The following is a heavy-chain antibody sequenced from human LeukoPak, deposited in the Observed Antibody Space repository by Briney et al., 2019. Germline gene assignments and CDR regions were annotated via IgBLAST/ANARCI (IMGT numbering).Heavy chain of an antibody. V-gene: IGHV1-46*01. D-gene: IGHD1-26*01. J-gene: IGHJ4*02. CDR2: INPSGGST. CDR3: TRGVIPKGSSSGCFDF. CDR1: GYTFTSYY. Sequence: GASVKVSCKASGYTFTSYYMHWVRQAPGQGLEWMGIINPSGGSTSYAQKFQGRVTMTRDTSTSTVYMELSSLRSEDTAVYFCTRGVIPKGSSSGCFDFWGQGTLVTVSS.